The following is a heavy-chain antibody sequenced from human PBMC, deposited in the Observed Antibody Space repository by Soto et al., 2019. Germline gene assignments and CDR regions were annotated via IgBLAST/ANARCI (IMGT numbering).Heavy chain of an antibody. V-gene: IGHV1-8*01. CDR1: GYSFTSLD. D-gene: IGHD1-26*01. J-gene: IGHJ4*02. CDR3: ARVVTAGVDY. CDR2: MQPRSGRT. Sequence: QVQLVQSGAEVREPGASVKVSCKASGYSFTSLDINWVRQTTGQGLEWMGWMQPRSGRTGYAQKLQGRVTMTRDTSINTAYMELSSLTSDDTACYYCARVVTAGVDYWGQGTLVTVSS.